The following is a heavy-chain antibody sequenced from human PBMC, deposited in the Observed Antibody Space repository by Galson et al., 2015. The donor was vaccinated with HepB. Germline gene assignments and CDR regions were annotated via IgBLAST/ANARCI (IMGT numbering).Heavy chain of an antibody. J-gene: IGHJ4*02. Sequence: SVKVSCKASGFIFFSYFMHWVRQAPGQRLEWVGWINTGTGNTKNSQKFQGRVTFTRDTSASTAYMELSSLTSEDAAVYYCARDSSSLGPTGLFDYWGQGTLVTVSS. D-gene: IGHD7-27*01. V-gene: IGHV1-3*04. CDR1: GFIFFSYF. CDR3: ARDSSSLGPTGLFDY. CDR2: INTGTGNT.